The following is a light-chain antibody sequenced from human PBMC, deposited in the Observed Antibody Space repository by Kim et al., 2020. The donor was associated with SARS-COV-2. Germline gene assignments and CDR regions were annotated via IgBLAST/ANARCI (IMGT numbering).Light chain of an antibody. CDR2: GAS. CDR3: QQYNHWPRS. CDR1: QSIRSN. V-gene: IGKV3-15*01. J-gene: IGKJ2*03. Sequence: PGDSATLPCRARQSIRSNLAWYQQKPGQAPGLLIYGASTRATGITDRFSGSVSGTVFTLTISSLQSEVFAVYFCQQYNHWPRSFGQGTKLEI.